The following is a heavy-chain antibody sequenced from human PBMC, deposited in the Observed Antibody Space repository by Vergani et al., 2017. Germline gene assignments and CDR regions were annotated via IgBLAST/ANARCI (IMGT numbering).Heavy chain of an antibody. CDR2: IKSKTDGGTT. Sequence: EVQLVESGGGLVKPGGSLRLSCAASGFTFSNAWMNWVRQAPGKGLEGVGRIKSKTDGGTTDYAAPVKGRFTISRDDSKNTLYLQMNSLKTEDTAVDYCATDPEYSSDPDWGQGTLVTVSS. V-gene: IGHV3-15*07. CDR1: GFTFSNAW. D-gene: IGHD2-15*01. J-gene: IGHJ4*02. CDR3: ATDPEYSSDPD.